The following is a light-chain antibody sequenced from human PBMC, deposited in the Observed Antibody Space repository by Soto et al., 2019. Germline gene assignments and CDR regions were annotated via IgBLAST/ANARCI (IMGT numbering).Light chain of an antibody. CDR3: CSYAGSSTFHYV. CDR1: SSDVGSYNL. Sequence: QPASVSGSPGQSITISCTGTSSDVGSYNLVSWYQQHPGKAPKLMIYEVSKRPSGVSNRFSGSKSGNTASLTISGLQAEDEADYYCCSYAGSSTFHYVFGTGTKLTVL. J-gene: IGLJ1*01. CDR2: EVS. V-gene: IGLV2-23*02.